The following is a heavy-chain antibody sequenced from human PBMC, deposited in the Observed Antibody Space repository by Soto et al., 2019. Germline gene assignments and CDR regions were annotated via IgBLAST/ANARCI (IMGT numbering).Heavy chain of an antibody. Sequence: SETLSLTCSVSGASISSTNYYWGWIRQPPGKGLEWIGSIYYSGSTYYNPSLKSRVTLSVDTPKNHFSLKLTSVTAADTAVYYCARREIQGPIDYWGQGTLVTVSS. CDR1: GASISSTNYY. D-gene: IGHD1-26*01. J-gene: IGHJ4*02. V-gene: IGHV4-39*02. CDR2: IYYSGST. CDR3: ARREIQGPIDY.